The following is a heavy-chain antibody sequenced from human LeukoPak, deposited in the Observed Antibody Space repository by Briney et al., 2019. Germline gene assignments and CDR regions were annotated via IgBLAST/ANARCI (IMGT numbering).Heavy chain of an antibody. V-gene: IGHV6-1*01. CDR3: ARNLRPDFDY. J-gene: IGHJ4*02. CDR2: TYYRSKWHN. Sequence: SQTLSITCAISGDSVSSSSSAWSWIRQSPSRGLEWLGRTYYRSKWHNDYAESVKSRITINPDTSKNEFSLQLNSVTPEDTAVYYCARNLRPDFDYWGQGTLVTVSS. CDR1: GDSVSSSSSA.